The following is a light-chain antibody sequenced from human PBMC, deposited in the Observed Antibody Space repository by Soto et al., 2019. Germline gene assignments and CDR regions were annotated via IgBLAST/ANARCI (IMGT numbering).Light chain of an antibody. V-gene: IGKV3-20*01. CDR1: QSVGSRF. CDR3: QQYDNSPIT. J-gene: IGKJ5*01. CDR2: GAS. Sequence: EIAFTQSAGTLSLSPGERASLSCRASQSVGSRFLAWYQQKPGQAPRLLIYGASSRATGIPDRFSGTGSETDFTLTISRLEPEDFAVYYCQQYDNSPITFGQGTRLEIK.